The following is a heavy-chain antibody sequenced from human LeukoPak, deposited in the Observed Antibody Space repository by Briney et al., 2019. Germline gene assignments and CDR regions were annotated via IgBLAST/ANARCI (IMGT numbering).Heavy chain of an antibody. D-gene: IGHD3-3*01. CDR2: ISWNSGSI. CDR1: GFTFDDYA. J-gene: IGHJ6*03. V-gene: IGHV3-9*01. Sequence: GGSLRLSCAASGFTFDDYAMHWVRQAPGKGLEWVSGISWNSGSIGYADSVKGRFTISRDNAKNSLYLQMNSLRAEDTAVYYCASPTIFGIYYMDVWGKGTTVTVSS. CDR3: ASPTIFGIYYMDV.